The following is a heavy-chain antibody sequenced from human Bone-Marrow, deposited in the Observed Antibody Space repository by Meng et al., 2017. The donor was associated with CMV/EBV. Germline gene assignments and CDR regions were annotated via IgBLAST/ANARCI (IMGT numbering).Heavy chain of an antibody. D-gene: IGHD2-2*01. V-gene: IGHV1-2*02. Sequence: ASVKVAWKASGYTFTGYYMHWVRQAPGQGLEWMGWINPNSGGTKYAQKYQCRVTMSRDTSMRTAYMELSRLRSDDTAVYYCARKGYCSSTSCYYGMDVWGQGTTVTVSS. J-gene: IGHJ6*02. CDR1: GYTFTGYY. CDR3: ARKGYCSSTSCYYGMDV. CDR2: INPNSGGT.